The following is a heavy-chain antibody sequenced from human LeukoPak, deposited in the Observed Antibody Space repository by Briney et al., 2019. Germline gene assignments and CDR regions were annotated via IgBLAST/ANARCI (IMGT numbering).Heavy chain of an antibody. CDR2: INNDGTAT. CDR3: ATVSEY. CDR1: RFTFNYFW. Sequence: GGSLRLSCAASRFTFNYFWMHWVRQVPGKGPVWVSGINNDGTATYYTDSVKGRFTISRDNAKNTVYLQMNGLRAEDTSVYFCATVSEYWGQGTLVTVSS. J-gene: IGHJ4*02. V-gene: IGHV3-74*01.